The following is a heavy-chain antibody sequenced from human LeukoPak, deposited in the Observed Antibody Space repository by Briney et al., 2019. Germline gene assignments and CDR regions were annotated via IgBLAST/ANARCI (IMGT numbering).Heavy chain of an antibody. D-gene: IGHD6-19*01. V-gene: IGHV4-31*03. CDR3: AREVAAGSHRGFDY. J-gene: IGHJ4*02. CDR1: GGSISSGGYY. Sequence: SETLSLTCTVSGGSISSGGYYWSWIRQHPGKGLEWIGYIYYSGSTYYNPSLKSRVTISVDTSKNQFSLKVNSVTAADTATYYCAREVAAGSHRGFDYWGQGTLVTVSS. CDR2: IYYSGST.